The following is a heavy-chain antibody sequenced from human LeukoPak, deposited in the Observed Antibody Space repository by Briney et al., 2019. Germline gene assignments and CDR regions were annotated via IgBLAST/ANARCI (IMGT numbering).Heavy chain of an antibody. J-gene: IGHJ4*02. Sequence: SETLSLTCTVSGGSISSGGYYWSWIRQHPGKGLEWIGYIYYSGSTYYNPSPKSRVTISVDTSKNQFSLKLSSVTAADTAVYYCARDSEGTTFDYWGQGTLVTVSS. D-gene: IGHD4-11*01. CDR2: IYYSGST. CDR3: ARDSEGTTFDY. V-gene: IGHV4-31*03. CDR1: GGSISSGGYY.